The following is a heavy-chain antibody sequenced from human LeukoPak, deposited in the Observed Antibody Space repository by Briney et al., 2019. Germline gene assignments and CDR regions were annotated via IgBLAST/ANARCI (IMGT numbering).Heavy chain of an antibody. Sequence: SETLSLTCTVSGGSISSSSYYWGWIRQPPGKGLEWIASIYYSVSTYYNPSLKRRVTISVDTSKNQFSLKLSSVTAADTAVYYCAGHLPYSNYCYYWGQGTLVTVSS. D-gene: IGHD4-11*01. V-gene: IGHV4-39*01. CDR3: AGHLPYSNYCYY. CDR2: IYYSVST. CDR1: GGSISSSSYY. J-gene: IGHJ4*02.